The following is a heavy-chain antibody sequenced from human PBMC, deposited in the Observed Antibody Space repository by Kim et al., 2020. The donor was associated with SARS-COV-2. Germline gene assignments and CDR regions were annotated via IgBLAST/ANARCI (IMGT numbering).Heavy chain of an antibody. Sequence: GGSLRLSCEASGFTFSSYWMHWVRQDPGKGLVWVSRINPDGSRPTYADSVKGRFTISRDNAKNTLYLQMNSLRVEDTALYYCARALGYCSGDSCNWGQGTLVTVSS. CDR2: INPDGSRP. CDR1: GFTFSSYW. J-gene: IGHJ4*02. D-gene: IGHD2-15*01. CDR3: ARALGYCSGDSCN. V-gene: IGHV3-74*01.